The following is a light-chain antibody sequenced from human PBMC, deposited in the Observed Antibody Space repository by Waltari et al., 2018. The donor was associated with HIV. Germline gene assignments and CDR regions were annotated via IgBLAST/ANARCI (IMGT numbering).Light chain of an antibody. CDR1: QGSSDS. V-gene: IGKV1-27*01. J-gene: IGKJ4*01. CDR2: GAS. Sequence: DIQMTQSPSYLSAPVGDRVTITCRASQGSSDSLAWYQQNPGKVPMLLIFGASTLQSGVPSRFSCGGSGTDFTLTINGLQAEDVADYYCQKYDSVPLTFGGGTKVEIK. CDR3: QKYDSVPLT.